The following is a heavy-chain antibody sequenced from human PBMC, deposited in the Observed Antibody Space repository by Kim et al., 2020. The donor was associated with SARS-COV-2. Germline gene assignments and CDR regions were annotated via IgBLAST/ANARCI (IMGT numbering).Heavy chain of an antibody. D-gene: IGHD2-21*01. J-gene: IGHJ4*02. CDR3: ATLYSPPDY. Sequence: GSTNYNPSLEGRVTISVDKPKNQFSLKLSSVTAADTSVYYCATLYSPPDYWGQGTLVTVSS. CDR2: GST. V-gene: IGHV4-4*02.